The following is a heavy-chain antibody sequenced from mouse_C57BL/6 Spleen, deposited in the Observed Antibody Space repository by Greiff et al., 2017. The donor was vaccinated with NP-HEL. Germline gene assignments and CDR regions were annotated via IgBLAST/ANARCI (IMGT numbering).Heavy chain of an antibody. Sequence: QVQLQQSGAELLRPGASVTLSCKASGYTFTDYEMHWVKQTPVHGLEWIGAIDPETGGTAYNQKFKGKAILTADKSSSTAYMELRSLTSEDSAVYYCTRRPGDFDYWGQGTTLTVSS. V-gene: IGHV1-15*01. CDR3: TRRPGDFDY. J-gene: IGHJ2*01. CDR1: GYTFTDYE. CDR2: IDPETGGT.